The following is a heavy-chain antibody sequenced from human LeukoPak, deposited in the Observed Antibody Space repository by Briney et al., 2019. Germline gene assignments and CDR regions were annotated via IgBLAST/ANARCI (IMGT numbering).Heavy chain of an antibody. Sequence: PGASLRLSRAAPGFTFSSYSMNWVRQAPGKGLEWVSYISSSSSTIYYADSVKGRFTISRDNAKNSLYLQMNSLRAEDTAVYYCACWVRGSYPPRCRGQGTLVTVSS. J-gene: IGHJ4*02. CDR1: GFTFSSYS. CDR3: ACWVRGSYPPRC. D-gene: IGHD3-10*01. V-gene: IGHV3-48*01. CDR2: ISSSSSTI.